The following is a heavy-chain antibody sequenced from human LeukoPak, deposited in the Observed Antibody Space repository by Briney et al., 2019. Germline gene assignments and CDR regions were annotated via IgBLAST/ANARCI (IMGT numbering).Heavy chain of an antibody. Sequence: GGSLRLSCAVSGITLSNYGMSWVRQAPGEGLEWGAGISDSGGRTNYADSVKGRFTISRDNPKNTLYLQMNSLRAEDTAVYFCAKRGVVIRVILVGFHKEAYYFDSWGQGALVTVSS. V-gene: IGHV3-23*01. CDR2: ISDSGGRT. D-gene: IGHD3-22*01. J-gene: IGHJ4*02. CDR3: AKRGVVIRVILVGFHKEAYYFDS. CDR1: GITLSNYG.